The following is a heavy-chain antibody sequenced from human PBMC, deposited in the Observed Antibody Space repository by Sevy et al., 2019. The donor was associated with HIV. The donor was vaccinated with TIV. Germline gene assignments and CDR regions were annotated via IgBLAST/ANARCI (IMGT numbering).Heavy chain of an antibody. CDR2: LKSKADDGTT. J-gene: IGHJ4*02. D-gene: IGHD3-16*02. V-gene: IGHV3-15*01. Sequence: GGSLRLSCAASGFTFTNAWMSWVRQAPGKGLEWVGRLKSKADDGTTDYAAPVKGRFTISRNDSRNTLYLQMNSLKTEDTSVYYCTTGSRVGELSFWGQGTLVTVSS. CDR3: TTGSRVGELSF. CDR1: GFTFTNAW.